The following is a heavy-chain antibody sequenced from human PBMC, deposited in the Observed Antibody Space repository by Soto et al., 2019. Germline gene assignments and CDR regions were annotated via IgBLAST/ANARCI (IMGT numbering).Heavy chain of an antibody. Sequence: SETLSLTCTVSGGSISSSSYYWGWIRQPPGKGLEWIGSIYYSGSTYYNPSLKSRVTISVDTSKNQFSLKLSSVTAADTAVYYCARQLGGNDFWSGYYREKRNNWFDPWGQGTLVTVSS. J-gene: IGHJ5*02. D-gene: IGHD3-3*01. CDR3: ARQLGGNDFWSGYYREKRNNWFDP. V-gene: IGHV4-39*01. CDR2: IYYSGST. CDR1: GGSISSSSYY.